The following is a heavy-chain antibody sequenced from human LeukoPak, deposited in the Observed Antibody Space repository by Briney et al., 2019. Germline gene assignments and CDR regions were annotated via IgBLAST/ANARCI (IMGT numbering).Heavy chain of an antibody. J-gene: IGHJ4*02. CDR3: ARRDSSGWYYFDY. D-gene: IGHD6-19*01. Sequence: SETLSLTCTVSGGSISGYYWSWTRQPPGKGLEWLGFISYSGSTSYNPSLKSRVTISVDTSKNQFSLNLRSVTAADTAVYYCARRDSSGWYYFDYWGQGTLVTVSS. CDR2: ISYSGST. CDR1: GGSISGYY. V-gene: IGHV4-59*01.